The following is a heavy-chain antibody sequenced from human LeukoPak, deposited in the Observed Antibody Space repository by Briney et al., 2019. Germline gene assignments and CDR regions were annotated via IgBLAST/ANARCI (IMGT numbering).Heavy chain of an antibody. Sequence: GGSLRLSCAASGFTFSSYSMNWVRQAPGRGLEWVSSISSSTSYIYYADSVKGRFTISRDNAKNSLCLQMNSLRAEDTALYYCATSSPSDYWGQGTLVTVSS. CDR2: ISSSTSYI. J-gene: IGHJ4*02. V-gene: IGHV3-21*01. CDR1: GFTFSSYS. CDR3: ATSSPSDY.